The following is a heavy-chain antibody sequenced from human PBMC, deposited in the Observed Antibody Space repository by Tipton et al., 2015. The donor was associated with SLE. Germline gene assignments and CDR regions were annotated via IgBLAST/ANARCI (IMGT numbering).Heavy chain of an antibody. D-gene: IGHD2-8*01. CDR1: GGSISSYY. V-gene: IGHV4-59*01. CDR3: ARDGRGYCDNAGCSEYHWFDP. CDR2: IYYRGNT. J-gene: IGHJ5*02. Sequence: TLSLTCTVSGGSISSYYWSWFRQPPGKGLEWIGYIYYRGNTKYNPSLQSRVTISLDTSRTQFSLKLSSVTAADTAVYYCARDGRGYCDNAGCSEYHWFDPWGQGTLVTVSS.